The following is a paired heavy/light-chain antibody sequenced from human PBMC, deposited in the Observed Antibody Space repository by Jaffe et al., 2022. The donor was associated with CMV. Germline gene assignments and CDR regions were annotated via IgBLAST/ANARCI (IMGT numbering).Light chain of an antibody. CDR2: GAS. V-gene: IGKV3-15*01. Sequence: EIVMTQSPATLSVSPGERATLSCRASQSLSSNLAWYQQKPGQAPRLLIYGASTRATGIPARFSGSGSGTEFTLTISSLQSEDFAVYYCQQYNNWPPITFGQGTRLEIK. CDR1: QSLSSN. J-gene: IGKJ5*01. CDR3: QQYNNWPPIT.
Heavy chain of an antibody. V-gene: IGHV2-26*01. D-gene: IGHD2-8*01. J-gene: IGHJ6*03. Sequence: QVTLKESGPVLVKPTETLTLTCTVSGFSLSNARMGVSWIRQPPGKALEWLAHIFSNDEKSYSTSLKSRLTISKDTSNSQVVLTMTNMDPVDTATYYCARLYCTNDICYRGGYYYYMDVWGKGTTVTVSS. CDR3: ARLYCTNDICYRGGYYYYMDV. CDR1: GFSLSNARMG. CDR2: IFSNDEK.